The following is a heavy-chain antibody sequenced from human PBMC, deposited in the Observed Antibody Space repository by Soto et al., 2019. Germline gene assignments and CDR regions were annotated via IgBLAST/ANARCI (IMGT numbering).Heavy chain of an antibody. V-gene: IGHV1-18*01. CDR2: ISGYNGNT. J-gene: IGHJ4*02. CDR3: ARDSLPGYYDSSGYHEY. D-gene: IGHD3-22*01. CDR1: GYTFSTYG. Sequence: ASVKVSCKASGYTFSTYGISWVRQAPGQGLEWMGWISGYNGNTNYAQKFEDRVAMTTDTSTSTAYMELRSLRSDDTAVYYCARDSLPGYYDSSGYHEYWGQGTLVTVS.